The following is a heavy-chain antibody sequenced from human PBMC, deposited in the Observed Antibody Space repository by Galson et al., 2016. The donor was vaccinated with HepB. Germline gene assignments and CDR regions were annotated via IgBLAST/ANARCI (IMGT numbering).Heavy chain of an antibody. J-gene: IGHJ2*01. D-gene: IGHD2-21*01. CDR2: ISAYNGNT. CDR3: ARGIVWSYVDV. Sequence: SVKVSCKASGYSFAAYGISWVRQAPGQGLEWMGWISAYNGNTNYGQKFQDRVTMTIETSMSTAYMEMRSLRSDDTAVYYCARGIVWSYVDVWGRGTLVTVSS. CDR1: GYSFAAYG. V-gene: IGHV1-18*01.